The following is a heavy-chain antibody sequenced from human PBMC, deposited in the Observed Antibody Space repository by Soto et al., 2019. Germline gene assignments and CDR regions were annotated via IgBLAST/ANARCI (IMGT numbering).Heavy chain of an antibody. CDR3: ARHYDGFDF. J-gene: IGHJ3*01. Sequence: PGESLKISCKASGYSFTNYWIGWVRQMPGKGLEWMAIIYPPDSDTRYSPSFQGQVTISAEKSINTAYLHWRTLKASDTAMYFCARHYDGFDFWGQGTMVTVSS. V-gene: IGHV5-51*01. CDR1: GYSFTNYW. CDR2: IYPPDSDT.